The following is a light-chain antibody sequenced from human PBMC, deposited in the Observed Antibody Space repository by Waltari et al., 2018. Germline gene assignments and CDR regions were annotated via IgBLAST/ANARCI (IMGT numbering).Light chain of an antibody. CDR3: SSYTSSSTLVV. CDR2: EVS. J-gene: IGLJ2*01. CDR1: SSDVGGYNY. V-gene: IGLV2-14*01. Sequence: QSALTQPASVSGSPGQSITISCTGTSSDVGGYNYVSWYQQHPGKAPKLMIYEVSNRPQGGADRCSGAKSGNTASLTISGLQAEDEADYYCSSYTSSSTLVVFGGGTKLTVL.